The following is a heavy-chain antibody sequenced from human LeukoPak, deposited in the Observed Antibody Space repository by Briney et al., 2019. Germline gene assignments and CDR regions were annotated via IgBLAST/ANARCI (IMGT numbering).Heavy chain of an antibody. CDR2: INHSGST. Sequence: SETLSLTCAVYGGSFSGYYWSWIRQPPGKGLEWIGEINHSGSTNYNPSLKSRVTISVDTSKNQFSLKLSSVTAADTAVYYCARATIIVVPAAIRTPPASWFDPWGQGTLVTVSS. CDR3: ARATIIVVPAAIRTPPASWFDP. J-gene: IGHJ5*02. V-gene: IGHV4-34*01. D-gene: IGHD2-2*02. CDR1: GGSFSGYY.